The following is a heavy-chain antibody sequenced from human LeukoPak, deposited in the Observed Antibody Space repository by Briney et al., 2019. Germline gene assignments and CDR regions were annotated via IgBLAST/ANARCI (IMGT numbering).Heavy chain of an antibody. CDR1: GGTFSSYA. D-gene: IGHD3-10*01. J-gene: IGHJ6*02. CDR2: IIPIFGTA. CDR3: ARVRISTVRGVSPLPDYYYYGMDV. Sequence: SVKVSCKASGGTFSSYAISWVRQAPGQGLEWMGGIIPIFGTANYAQKFQGRVTITAGESTSTAYMELSSLRSEDTAVYYCARVRISTVRGVSPLPDYYYYGMDVWGQGTTVTVSS. V-gene: IGHV1-69*01.